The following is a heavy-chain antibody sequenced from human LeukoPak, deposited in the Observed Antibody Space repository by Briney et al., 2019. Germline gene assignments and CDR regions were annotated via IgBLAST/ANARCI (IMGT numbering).Heavy chain of an antibody. Sequence: GGSLRLSCAASGFTFSTFSRSWMSWVRQAPGKGLEWVANIKEDGSQKYYVDSVKGRFTISRDNSKNTLHLQMNSLRAEDTAVYSCAKGRSGVSSAAINYWGQGTLVTVSS. V-gene: IGHV3-7*03. D-gene: IGHD2-2*01. CDR1: GFTFSTFSRSW. CDR3: AKGRSGVSSAAINY. J-gene: IGHJ4*02. CDR2: IKEDGSQK.